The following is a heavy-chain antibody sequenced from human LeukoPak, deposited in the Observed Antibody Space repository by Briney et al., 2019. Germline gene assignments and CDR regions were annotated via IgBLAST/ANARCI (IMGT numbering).Heavy chain of an antibody. J-gene: IGHJ4*02. V-gene: IGHV1-8*01. D-gene: IGHD6-19*01. CDR2: MNPNSGNT. CDR3: ARDKRFIAVAGTVDY. Sequence: GASVTVSCKASGYDFTSYAMHWVRQAPGQRLEWMGWMNPNSGNTGYAQKFQGRVTMTRNTSISTAYMELSSLRSEDTAVYYCARDKRFIAVAGTVDYWGQGTLVTVSS. CDR1: GYDFTSYA.